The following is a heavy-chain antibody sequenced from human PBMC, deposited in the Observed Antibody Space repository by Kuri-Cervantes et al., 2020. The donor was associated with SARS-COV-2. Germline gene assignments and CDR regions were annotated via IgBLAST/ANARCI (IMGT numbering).Heavy chain of an antibody. D-gene: IGHD6-13*01. J-gene: IGHJ4*02. CDR3: ARRALSSSSWYGPKAAESDVDY. CDR1: GGSISSSSYY. Sequence: SETLSLTCTVSGGSISSSSYYWGWVRQPPGKGLEWIGSIYYSGSTYYNPSLKSRVTISVDTSKNQFSLKLSSVTAADTAVYYCARRALSSSSWYGPKAAESDVDYWGQGTLVTVSS. V-gene: IGHV4-39*01. CDR2: IYYSGST.